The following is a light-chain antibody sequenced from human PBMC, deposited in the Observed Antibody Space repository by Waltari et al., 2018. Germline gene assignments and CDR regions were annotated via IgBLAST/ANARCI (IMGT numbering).Light chain of an antibody. J-gene: IGKJ5*01. CDR3: QQRSNRPPIT. CDR2: DAS. Sequence: PGERATLSCRASQSVSSYLAWYQQKPGQAPRLLIYDASNRATGIPARFSGSGSGTDFTLTISSLEPEDFAVYYCQQRSNRPPITFGQGTRLEIK. CDR1: QSVSSY. V-gene: IGKV3-11*01.